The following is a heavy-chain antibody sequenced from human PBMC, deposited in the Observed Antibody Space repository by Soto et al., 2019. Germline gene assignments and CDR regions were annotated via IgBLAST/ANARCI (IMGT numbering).Heavy chain of an antibody. CDR2: IWYDGSYK. V-gene: IGHV3-33*01. Sequence: QVQLVESGGGVVQPGRSLRLSCAASGFTFSSYDMHLVRQAPGKGLEWVAIIWYDGSYKYYADSVKGRFTISRDNSKNTLYLQMNSLRAEDTAVYYCARSDSSAYAMDVWGQGTTVTVSS. J-gene: IGHJ6*02. CDR1: GFTFSSYD. CDR3: ARSDSSAYAMDV. D-gene: IGHD3-22*01.